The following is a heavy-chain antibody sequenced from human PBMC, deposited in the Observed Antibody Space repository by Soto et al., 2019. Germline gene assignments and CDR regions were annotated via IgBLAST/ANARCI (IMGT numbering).Heavy chain of an antibody. Sequence: GGSLRLSCASSGFPFSSYSMNWVRQAPGKGLEWVSYISSSSSTIYYADSVKGRFTISRDNAKNSLYLQMNSLRDEDTAVYYCARDRPYYDFWSGYYSNWFDPWGQGTLVTVSS. V-gene: IGHV3-48*02. D-gene: IGHD3-3*01. J-gene: IGHJ5*02. CDR2: ISSSSSTI. CDR1: GFPFSSYS. CDR3: ARDRPYYDFWSGYYSNWFDP.